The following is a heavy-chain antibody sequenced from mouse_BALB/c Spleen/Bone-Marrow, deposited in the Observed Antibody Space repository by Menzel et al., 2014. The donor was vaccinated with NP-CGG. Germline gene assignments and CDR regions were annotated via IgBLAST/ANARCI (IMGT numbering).Heavy chain of an antibody. J-gene: IGHJ3*01. CDR1: GFDFSRYW. V-gene: IGHV4-1*02. D-gene: IGHD2-3*01. CDR2: INPDSNTI. CDR3: ARLGYYGGFAY. Sequence: EVKLMESGGGLVQPGGSLKLSCAASGFDFSRYWMSWVRQAPGKGLQWIGEINPDSNTINYTPSLKDKFIISGDNAKNTPYLQMSKVRSEDTALYYCARLGYYGGFAYWGQGTLVTVSA.